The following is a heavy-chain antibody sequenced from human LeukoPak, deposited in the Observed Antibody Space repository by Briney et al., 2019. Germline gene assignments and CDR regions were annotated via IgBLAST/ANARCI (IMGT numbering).Heavy chain of an antibody. Sequence: SGGSLRLSCAASGFTFSSYGMHWVRQAPGKGLEWVAVIWYDGSNKYYADSVKGRFTISRDNSKNTLYLQMNSLRAEDTAVYYCAKPRQQPALYMDVWGKGTTVTVSS. CDR3: AKPRQQPALYMDV. D-gene: IGHD6-13*01. V-gene: IGHV3-33*06. CDR2: IWYDGSNK. CDR1: GFTFSSYG. J-gene: IGHJ6*03.